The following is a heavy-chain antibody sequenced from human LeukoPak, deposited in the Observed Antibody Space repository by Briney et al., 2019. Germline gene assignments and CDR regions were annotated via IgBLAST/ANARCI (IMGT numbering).Heavy chain of an antibody. V-gene: IGHV3-53*01. CDR2: IYSGGST. CDR1: GFTVSSNY. Sequence: GGSLRLSCAASGFTVSSNYMSWVRQAPGKGLEWVSVIYSGGSTYYADSVKGRFTISRDNSKNTLYLQVNSLRAEDTAVYYCARGTSYYDSSGYLYYFDYWGQGTLVTVSS. CDR3: ARGTSYYDSSGYLYYFDY. D-gene: IGHD3-22*01. J-gene: IGHJ4*02.